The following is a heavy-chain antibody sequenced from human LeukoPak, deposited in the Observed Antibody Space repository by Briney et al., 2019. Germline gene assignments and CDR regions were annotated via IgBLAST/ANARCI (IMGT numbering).Heavy chain of an antibody. V-gene: IGHV3-13*04. Sequence: GGSLRLSCAASGFTFSSYDMHWVRQPRGKGLEWVSAIGTVGDTYYPGSVKGRFTISRENAKNSLYLQMNSLRAGDTAVYYCVRGTGYSAYDYDFDYWGQGTLVTVSS. CDR3: VRGTGYSAYDYDFDY. CDR2: IGTVGDT. CDR1: GFTFSSYD. D-gene: IGHD5-12*01. J-gene: IGHJ4*02.